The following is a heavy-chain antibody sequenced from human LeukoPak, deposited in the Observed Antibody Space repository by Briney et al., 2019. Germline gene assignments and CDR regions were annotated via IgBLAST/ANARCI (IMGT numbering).Heavy chain of an antibody. CDR2: IIPIFGTA. CDR3: ARAPGYGDYAGDAFDI. Sequence: SVKVSCKASGGTFSSYAISWVRQAPGQGLEWMGGIIPIFGTANYAQKFQGRVTITADESTSTAYMELSSLRSEDTAVYYCARAPGYGDYAGDAFDIWGQGTMVTVSS. D-gene: IGHD4-17*01. J-gene: IGHJ3*02. V-gene: IGHV1-69*13. CDR1: GGTFSSYA.